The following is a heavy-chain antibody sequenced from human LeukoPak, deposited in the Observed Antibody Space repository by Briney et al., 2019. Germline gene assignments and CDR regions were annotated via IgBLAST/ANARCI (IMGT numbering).Heavy chain of an antibody. Sequence: PSETLSLTCTVSGGSVSSGSYYWSWIRQPPGKGLEWIGYIYYSGSTNYNPSLKSRVTISVDTSKNQSSLKLSSVTAADTAVYYCARIPFVVVPAAIDYWGQGTLVTVSS. CDR2: IYYSGST. J-gene: IGHJ4*02. CDR3: ARIPFVVVPAAIDY. D-gene: IGHD2-2*02. CDR1: GGSVSSGSYY. V-gene: IGHV4-61*01.